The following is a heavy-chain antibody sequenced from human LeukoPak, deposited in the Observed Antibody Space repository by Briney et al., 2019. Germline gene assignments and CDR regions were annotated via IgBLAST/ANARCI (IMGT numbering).Heavy chain of an antibody. Sequence: GASVKVSCKASGYTFTSYGISWVRQAPGQRLEWMGWISVYNGHTNYAQKLQDRVTMTTDTATNTAYMELRSLRSDDTAVYHCARFCSGGGCYHNWLDPWGQGTLVTVSS. J-gene: IGHJ5*02. CDR3: ARFCSGGGCYHNWLDP. D-gene: IGHD2-15*01. CDR2: ISVYNGHT. CDR1: GYTFTSYG. V-gene: IGHV1-18*01.